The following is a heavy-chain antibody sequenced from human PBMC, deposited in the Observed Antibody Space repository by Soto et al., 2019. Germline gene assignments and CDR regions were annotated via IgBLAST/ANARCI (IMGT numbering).Heavy chain of an antibody. Sequence: QVQLVQSGAEVTRPGASVKVSCKASGYSFISHYIHWVRQAPGQGLEWMGFLNPSGGSATLAQKFQGRVTMTSITSTSPVYMELTILRSADAAVLYCARDYLSGTLSLSHFDFWCQGTLVTVSS. CDR1: GYSFISHY. D-gene: IGHD2-15*01. J-gene: IGHJ4*02. CDR2: LNPSGGSA. V-gene: IGHV1-46*03. CDR3: ARDYLSGTLSLSHFDF.